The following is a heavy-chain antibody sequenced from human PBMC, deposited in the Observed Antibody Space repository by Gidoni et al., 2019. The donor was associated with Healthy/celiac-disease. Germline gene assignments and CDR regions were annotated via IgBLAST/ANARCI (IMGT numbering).Heavy chain of an antibody. CDR2: ISSSSSTI. J-gene: IGHJ5*02. V-gene: IGHV3-48*02. D-gene: IGHD2-2*01. Sequence: EVQLVESGGGLVQPGGSLRLSGAASGFTFRSYSMNWVRQAPGKGLEWVSYISSSSSTIYYADSVKGRFTISRDNAKNSLYLQMNSLRDEDTAVYYCARDISYCSSTSCLRVGWFDPWGQGTLVTVSS. CDR1: GFTFRSYS. CDR3: ARDISYCSSTSCLRVGWFDP.